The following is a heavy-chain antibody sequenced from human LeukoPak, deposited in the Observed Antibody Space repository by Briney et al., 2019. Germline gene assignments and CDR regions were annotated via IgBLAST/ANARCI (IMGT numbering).Heavy chain of an antibody. CDR2: ISAYNGNT. CDR1: GYTFTSYG. CDR3: ARERYYDILTGLFDP. J-gene: IGHJ5*02. D-gene: IGHD3-9*01. V-gene: IGHV1-18*01. Sequence: ASVKVSCKASGYTFTSYGISWVRQAPGQGLEWMGWISAYNGNTSYAQKLQGRVTMTTDTSTSTAYMELRSLRSDDTAVYYCARERYYDILTGLFDPWGQGTLVTVSS.